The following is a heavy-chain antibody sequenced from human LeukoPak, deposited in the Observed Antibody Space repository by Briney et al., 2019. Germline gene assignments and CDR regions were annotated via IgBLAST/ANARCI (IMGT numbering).Heavy chain of an antibody. V-gene: IGHV3-33*01. CDR2: IWYDGSNK. J-gene: IGHJ4*02. Sequence: GGSLRLSCAASGFTFSSYGMHWVRQAPGKGLEWVAVIWYDGSNKYYADSVKGRFTISRDNSKNTLYLQMNSLRAEDTAVYYCATLGYCSGGSCLEYRYFDYWGQGTLVTVSS. CDR1: GFTFSSYG. CDR3: ATLGYCSGGSCLEYRYFDY. D-gene: IGHD2-15*01.